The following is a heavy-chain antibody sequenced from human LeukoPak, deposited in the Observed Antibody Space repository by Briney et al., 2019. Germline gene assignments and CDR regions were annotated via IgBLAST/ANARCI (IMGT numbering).Heavy chain of an antibody. CDR2: ISSSGSTM. D-gene: IGHD3-22*01. V-gene: IGHV3-48*03. CDR1: GFTFSSYE. Sequence: GGSLRLSCAASGFTFSSYEMNWVRQAPGKGLEWVSYISSSGSTMYYADSVKGRFTISRDNAKNSLYLQMNSLRAEDTAVYYCAREGVGDSSGGRFLEDYWGQGTLVTVSS. J-gene: IGHJ4*02. CDR3: AREGVGDSSGGRFLEDY.